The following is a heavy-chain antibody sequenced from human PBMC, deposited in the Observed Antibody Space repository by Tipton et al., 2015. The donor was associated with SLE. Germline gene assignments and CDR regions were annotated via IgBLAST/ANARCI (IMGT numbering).Heavy chain of an antibody. V-gene: IGHV4-59*08. Sequence: TLSLTCTVPGGSISSHHWSWIRQPPGKGLEWIGYIYYSGSTNYNPSLKSRVTISVDTSKNQFSLKLSSVTAADTAVYYWATHGGKREDYWGQGTLVTVSS. CDR2: IYYSGST. D-gene: IGHD4-23*01. J-gene: IGHJ4*02. CDR3: ATHGGKREDY. CDR1: GGSISSHH.